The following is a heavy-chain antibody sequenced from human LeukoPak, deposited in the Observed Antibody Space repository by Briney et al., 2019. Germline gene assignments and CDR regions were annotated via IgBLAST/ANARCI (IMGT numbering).Heavy chain of an antibody. Sequence: GGSLRLSCAASGFTFSSYAMHWARQAPGKGLEWVAVISYDGSNKYYADSVKGRFTISRDNSKNTLYLQMNSLRAEDTAVYYCARVRGGYSYAPGVDYWGQGTLVTVSS. CDR3: ARVRGGYSYAPGVDY. D-gene: IGHD5-18*01. V-gene: IGHV3-30-3*01. CDR1: GFTFSSYA. J-gene: IGHJ4*02. CDR2: ISYDGSNK.